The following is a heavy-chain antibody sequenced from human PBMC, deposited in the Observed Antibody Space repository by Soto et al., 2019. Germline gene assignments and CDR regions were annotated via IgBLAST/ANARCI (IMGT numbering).Heavy chain of an antibody. CDR2: MSHIGSV. V-gene: IGHV4-4*01. J-gene: IGHJ4*02. CDR3: AKSLGWYAIDY. Sequence: QVLLQESGPGLVQPSGTLSLSCVVSGVSIGSNYYWGWVRQPPGKGVEWLGDMSHIGSVNYNPSLKGRVPISMDKSHNQFSLKLNSVTAADTAVYCCAKSLGWYAIDYWGQGTLVIVSS. D-gene: IGHD6-19*01. CDR1: GVSIGSNYY.